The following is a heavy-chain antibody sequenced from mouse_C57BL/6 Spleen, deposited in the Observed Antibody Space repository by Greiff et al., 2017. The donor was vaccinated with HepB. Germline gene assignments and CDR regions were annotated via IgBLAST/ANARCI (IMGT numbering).Heavy chain of an antibody. CDR2: INYDGSST. D-gene: IGHD2-1*01. CDR3: ARDLLPYAMDY. Sequence: DVQLVESEGGLVQPGSSMKLSCTASGFTFSDYYMAWVRQVPEKGLEWVANINYDGSSTYYLDSLKSRFIISRDNAKNILYLQMSSLKSEDTATYYCARDLLPYAMDYWGQGTSGTVAS. CDR1: GFTFSDYY. V-gene: IGHV5-16*01. J-gene: IGHJ4*01.